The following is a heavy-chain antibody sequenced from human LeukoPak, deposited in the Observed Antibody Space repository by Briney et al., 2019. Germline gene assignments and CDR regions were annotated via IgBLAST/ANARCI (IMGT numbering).Heavy chain of an antibody. D-gene: IGHD2-2*01. CDR1: GFTFDDYG. CDR3: ARETYCSSTSCLDY. CDR2: INWNGGST. V-gene: IGHV3-20*04. J-gene: IGHJ4*02. Sequence: PGGSLRLSCAASGFTFDDYGMNWVRQAPGKGLEWVSGINWNGGSTVYADSVKGRFTISRDNAKNSLYLQMNSLRAEDTALYYCARETYCSSTSCLDYWGQGTLVTVSS.